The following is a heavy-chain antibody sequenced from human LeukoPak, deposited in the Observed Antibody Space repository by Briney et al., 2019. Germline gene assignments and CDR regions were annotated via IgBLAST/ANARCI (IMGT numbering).Heavy chain of an antibody. Sequence: QPGGSLRLSCAASGFTVSSNYMSWVRQAPGKGLEWVSVIYSGGSTYYADSVKGRFTISRDNAKNSLYLQMNSLRAEDTAVYYCAKDRKGYYGSGSLDYWGQGTLVTVSS. D-gene: IGHD3-10*01. CDR2: IYSGGST. CDR1: GFTVSSNY. V-gene: IGHV3-53*05. J-gene: IGHJ4*02. CDR3: AKDRKGYYGSGSLDY.